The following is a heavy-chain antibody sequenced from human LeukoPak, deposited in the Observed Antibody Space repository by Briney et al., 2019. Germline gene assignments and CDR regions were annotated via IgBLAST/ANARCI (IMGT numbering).Heavy chain of an antibody. V-gene: IGHV1-2*02. CDR3: ARDTRYCSGGSCDGDY. Sequence: GASVKVSCKASGYTFTGYYMHWARQAPGQGLEWMGWNNPNSGGTNYAQKFRGRVTMTRDTSISTAYMELSRLRSDDTAVYYCARDTRYCSGGSCDGDYWGQGTLVTVSS. D-gene: IGHD2-15*01. CDR1: GYTFTGYY. J-gene: IGHJ4*02. CDR2: NNPNSGGT.